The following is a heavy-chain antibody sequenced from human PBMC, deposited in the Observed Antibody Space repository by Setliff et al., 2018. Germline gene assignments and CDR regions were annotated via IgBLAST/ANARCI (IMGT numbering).Heavy chain of an antibody. CDR1: GYTFSTYG. J-gene: IGHJ4*02. CDR3: ARDKDPWRWFGESSLGY. Sequence: ASVKVSCKDSGYTFSTYGISWVRQAPGQGLEWMGWISAYNGNTNYAQRFQGRVTMTTDTSTSTAYMELRSLRSDETAVYYCARDKDPWRWFGESSLGYWGQGTLVTVSS. D-gene: IGHD3-10*01. V-gene: IGHV1-18*01. CDR2: ISAYNGNT.